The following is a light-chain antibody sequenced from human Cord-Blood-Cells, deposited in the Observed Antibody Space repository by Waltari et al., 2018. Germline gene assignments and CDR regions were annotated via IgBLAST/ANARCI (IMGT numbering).Light chain of an antibody. J-gene: IGLJ3*02. Sequence: QSVLTQPPSASGTPGPRVTISCSGSSSTIGSNYVYWYQQLPGTAPKLLIYRNNQRTSGVPDRFSGSKSGTSASLAISGLRSEDEADYYCAAWDDSLSGWVFGGGTKLTVL. V-gene: IGLV1-47*01. CDR1: SSTIGSNY. CDR2: RNN. CDR3: AAWDDSLSGWV.